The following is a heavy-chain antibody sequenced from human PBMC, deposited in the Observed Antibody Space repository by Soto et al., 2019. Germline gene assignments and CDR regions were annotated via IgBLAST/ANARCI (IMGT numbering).Heavy chain of an antibody. CDR3: AGGRPGGTGYYYYFIDF. D-gene: IGHD3-22*01. V-gene: IGHV1-8*01. CDR1: GYTFTSYD. Sequence: ASVKVSCKTSGYTFTSYDMNWVRQAPGQGLEWMGWMNTDSGHAESAQQFKGRVTMTRDTSTRTVNMELSSLRSDDTAGYNCAGGRPGGTGYYYYFIDFWGKGTSVTVSS. J-gene: IGHJ6*03. CDR2: MNTDSGHA.